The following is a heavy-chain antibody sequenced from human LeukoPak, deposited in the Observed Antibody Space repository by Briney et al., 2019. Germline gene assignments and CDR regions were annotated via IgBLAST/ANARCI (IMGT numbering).Heavy chain of an antibody. CDR3: AKNLGYHSYFDY. D-gene: IGHD5-12*01. CDR1: GFTFSSYA. J-gene: IGHJ4*02. CDR2: ISSSGTST. Sequence: GGSLRLSCAASGFTFSSYAMNWVRQAPGKGLEWVSAISSSGTSTYYADADSVKGRFTISRDNSKNTLYLQMNSLRAEDTAVYYSAKNLGYHSYFDYWGQGTLVTVSS. V-gene: IGHV3-23*01.